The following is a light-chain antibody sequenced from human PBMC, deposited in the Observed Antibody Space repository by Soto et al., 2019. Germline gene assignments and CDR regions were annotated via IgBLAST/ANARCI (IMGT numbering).Light chain of an antibody. Sequence: EIVLTQSPGTLSLSPGERATLSCRASQSVSSSYLAWYQQKPGQAPRLLIYGASSRATGIPDRFSGSGSGTDFTITISRLEHEDFAVYCWQQYGSSPLYTFGQGTKLEIK. CDR3: QQYGSSPLYT. CDR2: GAS. J-gene: IGKJ2*01. CDR1: QSVSSSY. V-gene: IGKV3-20*01.